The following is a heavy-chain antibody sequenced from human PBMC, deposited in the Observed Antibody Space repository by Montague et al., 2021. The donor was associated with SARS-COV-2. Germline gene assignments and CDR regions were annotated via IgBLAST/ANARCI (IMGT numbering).Heavy chain of an antibody. CDR2: IHDTGRT. CDR1: GGSISRGGYY. Sequence: TLSLTCTVSGGSISRGGYYYTWIRQYPGKGLEWIGNIHDTGRTNYKSSLRSRITISVDTSKNQFSLKLTSVTAADTAVYYCTRALEYWNASGYFDYWGQGTRVTVSS. V-gene: IGHV4-31*03. CDR3: TRALEYWNASGYFDY. D-gene: IGHD2/OR15-2a*01. J-gene: IGHJ4*02.